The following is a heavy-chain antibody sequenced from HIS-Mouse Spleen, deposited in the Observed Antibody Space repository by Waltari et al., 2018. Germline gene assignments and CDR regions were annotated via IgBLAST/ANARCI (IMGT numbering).Heavy chain of an antibody. J-gene: IGHJ4*02. Sequence: QVQLQQWGAGLLKPSETLSLTCAVYGGSFSGYYWSWIRQPPGKGLGWIGEINHSGSTNYNPSLKSRVTISVDTSKNQFSLKLSSVTAADTAVYYCASRTGDREYYFDYWGQGTLVTVSS. V-gene: IGHV4-34*01. D-gene: IGHD7-27*01. CDR1: GGSFSGYY. CDR2: INHSGST. CDR3: ASRTGDREYYFDY.